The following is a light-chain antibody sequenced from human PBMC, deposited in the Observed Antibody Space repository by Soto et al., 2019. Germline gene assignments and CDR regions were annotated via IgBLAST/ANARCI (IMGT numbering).Light chain of an antibody. CDR3: QQYNNWPPYT. CDR2: GAS. V-gene: IGKV3-15*01. Sequence: EIVMTQSPATLSVSPGERATLSCRASQSVSSNLAWYQQKPGQAPRLLIYGASTRATGIPARFSGSGSGTEFTLTNSSLQSEDFSVYYWQQYNNWPPYTFGQGTKLEIK. J-gene: IGKJ2*01. CDR1: QSVSSN.